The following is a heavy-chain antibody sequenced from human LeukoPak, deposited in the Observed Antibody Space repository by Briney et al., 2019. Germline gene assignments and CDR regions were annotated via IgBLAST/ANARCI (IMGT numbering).Heavy chain of an antibody. CDR2: INHCGST. D-gene: IGHD6-13*01. CDR1: GGSFSGYY. Sequence: SETLSLTCAVYGGSFSGYYWSWIRQPPGKGLEWIGEINHCGSTNYNPSLKSRVTISVDTSKNQFSLKLSSVTAADTAVYYCARASSTQLVSWFDPWGQGTLVTVSS. J-gene: IGHJ5*02. CDR3: ARASSTQLVSWFDP. V-gene: IGHV4-34*01.